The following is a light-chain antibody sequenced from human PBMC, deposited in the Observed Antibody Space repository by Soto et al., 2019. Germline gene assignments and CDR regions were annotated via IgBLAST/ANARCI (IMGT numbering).Light chain of an antibody. CDR1: QGISNY. CDR2: AAS. V-gene: IGKV1-27*01. J-gene: IGKJ4*01. Sequence: DIQMTQSPSSLSASVGDRVTITCRASQGISNYLAWSQQIPGKVPKLLISAASTLQSGVPSRFSGSVSGTDFTLTISSLQPEDVATYYCQKYTNVPAFGGGTKVDIK. CDR3: QKYTNVPA.